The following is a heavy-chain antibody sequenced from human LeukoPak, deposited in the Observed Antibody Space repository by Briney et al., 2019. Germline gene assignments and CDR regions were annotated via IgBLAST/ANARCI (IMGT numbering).Heavy chain of an antibody. J-gene: IGHJ3*02. CDR1: GFTFSSYA. CDR3: AKGRGITMMRSLDAFDI. D-gene: IGHD3-22*01. CDR2: ISGSGGST. V-gene: IGHV3-23*01. Sequence: GGSLRLSCAASGFTFSSYAMSWVRQAPGKGLEWVSAISGSGGSTYYADSVKGRFTISRDNSKNTLYLQMNSLRAEDTAVYYCAKGRGITMMRSLDAFDIWGQGTMVTVSS.